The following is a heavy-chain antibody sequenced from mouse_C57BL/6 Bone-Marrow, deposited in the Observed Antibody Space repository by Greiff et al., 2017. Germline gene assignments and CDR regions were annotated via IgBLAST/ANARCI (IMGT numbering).Heavy chain of an antibody. V-gene: IGHV1-81*01. D-gene: IGHD1-1*01. CDR3: ARKGSYYYGSTAWFAY. CDR2: IYPRSGNT. Sequence: QVQLQQSGAELARPGASVKLSCKASGYTFTSYGIRWVKQRPGQGLEWIGEIYPRSGNTYYNEKFKGKATLTADKSSSTAYMELRSLTSEDSAVYFCARKGSYYYGSTAWFAYWGQGTLVTVSA. CDR1: GYTFTSYG. J-gene: IGHJ3*01.